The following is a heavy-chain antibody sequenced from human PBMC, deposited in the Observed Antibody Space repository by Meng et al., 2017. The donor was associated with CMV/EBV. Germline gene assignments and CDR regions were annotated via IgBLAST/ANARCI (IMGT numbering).Heavy chain of an antibody. Sequence: LSLTCAASGFTFSSYAMSWVRQAPGKGLEWVSAISGSGGSTYYADSVKGRFTISRDNSKNTLYLQMNSLRAEDTAVYYCAKDYDSSGLGAYYFDYWGQGTLVTVSS. J-gene: IGHJ4*02. CDR2: ISGSGGST. CDR3: AKDYDSSGLGAYYFDY. CDR1: GFTFSSYA. D-gene: IGHD3-22*01. V-gene: IGHV3-23*01.